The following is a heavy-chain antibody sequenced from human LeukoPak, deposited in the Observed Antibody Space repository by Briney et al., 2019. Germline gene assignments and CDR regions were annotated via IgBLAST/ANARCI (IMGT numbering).Heavy chain of an antibody. Sequence: GGSLRLSCAASGFTVSSKFMSWVRQAPGKGLEWVSLIYSGGSTYYADSVKGRFTISRDNSKNTLYLQMNSLRAEDTAVYYCAKDADLHPGYGGQGTLVTVSS. V-gene: IGHV3-53*05. CDR1: GFTVSSKF. J-gene: IGHJ4*02. D-gene: IGHD3-10*01. CDR2: IYSGGST. CDR3: AKDADLHPGY.